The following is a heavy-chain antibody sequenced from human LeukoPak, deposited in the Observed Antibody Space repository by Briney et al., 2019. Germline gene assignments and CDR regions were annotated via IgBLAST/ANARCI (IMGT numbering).Heavy chain of an antibody. CDR3: ARLPLRYSSWYFDY. V-gene: IGHV4-39*07. D-gene: IGHD6-13*01. CDR1: SGSISSDNYS. Sequence: SETLSLTCTVSSGSISSDNYSWGWMRQPPGKGLEWIGSVYYNGNTYYNPSLKSRVTISVDTSKNQFSLRLSSVTAADTAVYYCARLPLRYSSWYFDYWGQGTLVTVSS. CDR2: VYYNGNT. J-gene: IGHJ4*02.